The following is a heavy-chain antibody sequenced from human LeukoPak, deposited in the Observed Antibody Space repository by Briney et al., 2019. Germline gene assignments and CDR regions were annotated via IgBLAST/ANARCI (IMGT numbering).Heavy chain of an antibody. CDR1: GFTFSSYA. V-gene: IGHV3-23*01. CDR2: ISASGGST. CDR3: AKGVSLNGRYCGYTCVYFHY. J-gene: IGHJ4*02. Sequence: GGSLRLSCAASGFTFSSYAMSWVRQAPGKGLEWVSGISASGGSTYYADSVKGRFTISRDNSKNTLYLQMNSLRAEDTAVYYCAKGVSLNGRYCGYTCVYFHYWGQGTLVTVSS. D-gene: IGHD2-21*01.